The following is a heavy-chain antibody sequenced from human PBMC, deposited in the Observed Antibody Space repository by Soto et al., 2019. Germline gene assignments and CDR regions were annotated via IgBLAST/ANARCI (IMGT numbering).Heavy chain of an antibody. CDR2: ISGRGGST. J-gene: IGHJ5*02. CDR3: AKNIVGVP. CDR1: RFTFGSYA. Sequence: LRLSCAASRFTFGSYAMSWVRQAQGKGLEWVSAISGRGGSTYYADSVKCRFTISRANSKNTRYLQMNRLRPEDTAVYYCAKNIVGVPGGQGTLVTVSS. D-gene: IGHD2-21*01. V-gene: IGHV3-23*01.